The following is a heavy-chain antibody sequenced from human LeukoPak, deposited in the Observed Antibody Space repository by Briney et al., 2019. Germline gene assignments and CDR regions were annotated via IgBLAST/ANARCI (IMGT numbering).Heavy chain of an antibody. D-gene: IGHD3-10*01. J-gene: IGHJ4*02. CDR1: GFTFSTYS. CDR3: ARDIRTVSMVRGVQSDY. Sequence: GGSLRLSCAASGFTFSTYSMNWVRQAPGKGLEWVSYISSSSSTIYYADSVKGRFTISRDNAKNSLYLQMNSLRAEDTAVYYCARDIRTVSMVRGVQSDYWGQGTLVTVSS. V-gene: IGHV3-48*04. CDR2: ISSSSSTI.